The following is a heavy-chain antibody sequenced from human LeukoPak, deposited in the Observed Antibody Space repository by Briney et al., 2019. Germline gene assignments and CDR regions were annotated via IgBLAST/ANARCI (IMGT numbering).Heavy chain of an antibody. CDR2: ISGSGGSP. V-gene: IGHV3-23*01. J-gene: IGHJ4*02. CDR1: GFTFSSYA. D-gene: IGHD3-22*01. CDR3: AKEAYEYYYDSSGYYGSLDY. Sequence: GGSLRLSCAASGFTFSSYAMTWVRQAPGKGLEWDSVISGSGGSPYYADSVKGRFTISRDNSKNTLYLQMNSLRAEDTAVYYCAKEAYEYYYDSSGYYGSLDYWGQGTLVTVSS.